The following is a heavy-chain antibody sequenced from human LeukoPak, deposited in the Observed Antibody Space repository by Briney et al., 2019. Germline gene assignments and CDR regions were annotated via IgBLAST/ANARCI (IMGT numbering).Heavy chain of an antibody. Sequence: SETLSLTCAVYGGSFSGYYWSWLRQRPGKGLEWIGEINHSGSTNYTPSLKSRVTISVDTSKNQFSLKLSSVTAADTAVYYCAGRPYYYGSGSYYIDYWGQGTLVTVSS. V-gene: IGHV4-34*01. J-gene: IGHJ4*02. D-gene: IGHD3-10*01. CDR3: AGRPYYYGSGSYYIDY. CDR1: GGSFSGYY. CDR2: INHSGST.